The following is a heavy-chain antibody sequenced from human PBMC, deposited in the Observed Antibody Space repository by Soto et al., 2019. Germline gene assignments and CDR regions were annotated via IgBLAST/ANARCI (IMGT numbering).Heavy chain of an antibody. CDR1: GYTSTSYY. CDR2: INPSGGST. Sequence: ASVKVSCKASGYTSTSYYMHWVRQAPGQGLEWMGIINPSGGSTSYAQKFQGRVTMTGDTSTSTVYMELSSLRSEDTAVYYCVFRFLPGNIAAAGIDAFDIWGQGTMVTV. V-gene: IGHV1-46*01. J-gene: IGHJ3*02. CDR3: VFRFLPGNIAAAGIDAFDI. D-gene: IGHD6-13*01.